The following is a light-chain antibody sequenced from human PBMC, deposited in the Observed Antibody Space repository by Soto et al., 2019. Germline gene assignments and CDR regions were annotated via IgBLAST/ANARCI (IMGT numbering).Light chain of an antibody. CDR3: KQYGTSPWT. Sequence: IELTQSPGALSLSPGERAALSYKASQNVANNYLAWIRQKPGQTPRLLIYGATSRGAGIPDRFSGSGSGTDFTLTISRLGPEDFAVFYCKQYGTSPWTFGQGTKV. CDR1: QNVANNY. CDR2: GAT. V-gene: IGKV3-20*01. J-gene: IGKJ1*01.